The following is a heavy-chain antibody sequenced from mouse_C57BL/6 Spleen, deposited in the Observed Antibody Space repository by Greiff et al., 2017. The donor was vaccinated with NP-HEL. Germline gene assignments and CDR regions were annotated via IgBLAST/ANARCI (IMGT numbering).Heavy chain of an antibody. CDR2: ISSGSSTI. CDR1: GFTFSDYG. V-gene: IGHV5-17*01. J-gene: IGHJ4*01. Sequence: EVKLMESEGGLVKPGGSLKLSCAASGFTFSDYGMHWVRQAPEKGLEWVAYISSGSSTIYYADTVKGRFTISRDNAKNTLFLQMTSLRSEDTAMYYCARVEGYYRHYYAMDDWGKGTSVTVSS. D-gene: IGHD1-1*02. CDR3: ARVEGYYRHYYAMDD.